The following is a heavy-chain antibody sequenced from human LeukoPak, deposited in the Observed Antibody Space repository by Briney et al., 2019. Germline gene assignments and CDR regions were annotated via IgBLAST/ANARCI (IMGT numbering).Heavy chain of an antibody. V-gene: IGHV1-2*02. D-gene: IGHD6-13*01. CDR1: GYTFTGYY. Sequence: ASVKVSCKASGYTFTGYYMHWVRQAPGQGLEWMGWINPNSGGTNYAQKFQGRVTMTRDTSISTAYMELSRLRSDDTAVYYCPREQQLVRAGDYWGQGTLVTVSS. J-gene: IGHJ4*02. CDR3: PREQQLVRAGDY. CDR2: INPNSGGT.